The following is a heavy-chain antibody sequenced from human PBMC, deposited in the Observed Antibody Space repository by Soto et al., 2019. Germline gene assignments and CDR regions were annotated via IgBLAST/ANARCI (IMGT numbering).Heavy chain of an antibody. D-gene: IGHD6-25*01. J-gene: IGHJ5*02. Sequence: TLSLTCTVSGGSLSSYYWTWIRQSPGKGLEWIGYVYFSGNTNYNPSLKSRVTISIDTSKNQFSLRLASVTAADTAFYYCGSVRPSGYVLSWGQGTLVTVSS. V-gene: IGHV4-59*01. CDR1: GGSLSSYY. CDR2: VYFSGNT. CDR3: GSVRPSGYVLS.